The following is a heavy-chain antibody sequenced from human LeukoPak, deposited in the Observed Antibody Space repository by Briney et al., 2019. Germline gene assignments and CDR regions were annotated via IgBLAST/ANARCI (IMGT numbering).Heavy chain of an antibody. CDR1: GGSISSSSYY. CDR2: IYYSGST. D-gene: IGHD1-26*01. Sequence: PSETLSLTCTVSGGSISSSSYYWGWIRQPPGKGLEWIGSIYYSGSTYYNPSLKSRVTTSVDTSKNQFSLKLSSVTAADTAVYYCAQAITSYYFDYWGQGTLVTVSS. V-gene: IGHV4-39*01. CDR3: AQAITSYYFDY. J-gene: IGHJ4*02.